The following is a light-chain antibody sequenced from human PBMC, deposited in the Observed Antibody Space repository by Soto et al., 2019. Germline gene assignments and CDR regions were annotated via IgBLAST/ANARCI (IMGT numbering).Light chain of an antibody. CDR3: QQYNNWPRT. J-gene: IGKJ4*01. CDR1: QSISSN. V-gene: IGKV3-15*01. Sequence: EIVMTQSPATLSVSPGERATLSCRASQSISSNLAWYQQRPGQAPRLLIYGASSRATGIPAKFSGSDSGTEFTLTISSLQSEDFAVYYCQQYNNWPRTFGGGTKVEIK. CDR2: GAS.